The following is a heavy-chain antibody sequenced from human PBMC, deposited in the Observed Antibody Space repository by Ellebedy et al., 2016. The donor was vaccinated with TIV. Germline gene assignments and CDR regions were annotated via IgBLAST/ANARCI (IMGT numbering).Heavy chain of an antibody. CDR2: IYNFGTT. J-gene: IGHJ3*02. V-gene: IGHV4-4*02. D-gene: IGHD3-10*01. CDR1: GDSISSDHW. Sequence: SETLSLTCSVSGDSISSDHWWRCVRPPAGKGLGWFGVIYNFGTTNNNPSLKSRVTMSEHKSKNQFSLSLSSVTAADTAIDYWAKDTGTGALDIWGQGTMVTVSS. CDR3: AKDTGTGALDI.